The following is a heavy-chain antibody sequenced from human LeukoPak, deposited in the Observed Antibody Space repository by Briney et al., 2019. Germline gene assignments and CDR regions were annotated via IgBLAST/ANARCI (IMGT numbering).Heavy chain of an antibody. Sequence: SETLSLTCTVSGASINRYHWTWTRQSAGKGLEWIGRINSDGTTNYNPSLKSRVTMSVDTSKNQFSLKLSSVTAADTAVYYCARDRRMGATSLYYFDYWGQGTLVTVSS. D-gene: IGHD1-26*01. CDR2: INSDGTT. J-gene: IGHJ4*02. CDR3: ARDRRMGATSLYYFDY. V-gene: IGHV4-4*07. CDR1: GASINRYH.